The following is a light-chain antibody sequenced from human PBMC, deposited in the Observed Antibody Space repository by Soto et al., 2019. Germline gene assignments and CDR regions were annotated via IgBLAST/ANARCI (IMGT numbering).Light chain of an antibody. V-gene: IGKV3D-20*02. CDR1: QSVSSSY. Sequence: EIVLTQSPGTLSLSPGERATLSCRASQSVSSSYLAWYQQKPGQAPRLLIYDASNRATGIPARFSGSGSGTDFTLTISSLEPDDFAVYYCQQRYNWPVAFGPGTKVDIK. CDR3: QQRYNWPVA. CDR2: DAS. J-gene: IGKJ3*01.